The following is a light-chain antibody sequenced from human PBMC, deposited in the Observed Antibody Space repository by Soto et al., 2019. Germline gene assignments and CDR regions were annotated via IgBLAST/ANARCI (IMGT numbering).Light chain of an antibody. CDR3: QQYYSSQT. V-gene: IGKV4-1*01. Sequence: DIVMTQSPDSLAVSLGERATINCKSSQSVLYSSNNKNYLAWYQQKPGQPPKLLIYWASTRESGVPDRFSGSVSGTDSALTISSLQAEDGAVYYCQQYYSSQTFGQGTKVEIK. CDR2: WAS. J-gene: IGKJ1*01. CDR1: QSVLYSSNNKNY.